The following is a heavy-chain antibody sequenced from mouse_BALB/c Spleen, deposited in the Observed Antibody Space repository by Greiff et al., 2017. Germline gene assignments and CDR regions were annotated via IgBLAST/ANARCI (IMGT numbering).Heavy chain of an antibody. Sequence: DVMLVESGGGLVQPGGSRKLSCAASGFTFSSFGMHWVRQAPEKGLEWVAYIRSGSSTIYYAETVKGRFTISRDNPKNTMFLQMTSLRSEDTAMYYCARRKLVLRNYAIDYWGQGTSVTVSS. CDR2: IRSGSSTI. J-gene: IGHJ4*01. V-gene: IGHV5-17*02. CDR1: GFTFSSFG. CDR3: ARRKLVLRNYAIDY. D-gene: IGHD3-1*01.